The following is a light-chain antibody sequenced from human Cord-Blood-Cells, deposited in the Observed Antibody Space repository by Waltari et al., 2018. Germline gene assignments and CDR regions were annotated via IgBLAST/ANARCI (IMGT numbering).Light chain of an antibody. Sequence: QSALTQPASVSGSPGQSLTISCTGTSSDVGGYNYVSWYQQHPGKAPTHMIYEVSNRPSGVSNRFSGSKSGNTASLTISGLQAEDDADYYSSSYTSSSTYVFGTGTKGTVL. CDR1: SSDVGGYNY. CDR3: SSYTSSSTYV. CDR2: EVS. J-gene: IGLJ1*01. V-gene: IGLV2-14*01.